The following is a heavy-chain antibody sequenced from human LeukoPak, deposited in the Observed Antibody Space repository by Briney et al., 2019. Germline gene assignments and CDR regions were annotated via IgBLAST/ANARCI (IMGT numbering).Heavy chain of an antibody. D-gene: IGHD5-12*01. J-gene: IGHJ4*02. V-gene: IGHV1-2*02. CDR2: INPNSGGT. Sequence: GASVNVSCKASGYTFTGYYMHWVRQAPGQGLEWMGWINPNSGGTNYAQKFQGRVTMTRDTSISTAYMELSRLRSDDTAVYYCAIDSSGYDHFDYWGQGTLVTVSS. CDR1: GYTFTGYY. CDR3: AIDSSGYDHFDY.